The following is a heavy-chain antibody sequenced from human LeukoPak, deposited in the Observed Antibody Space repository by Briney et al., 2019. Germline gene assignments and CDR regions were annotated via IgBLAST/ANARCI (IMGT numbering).Heavy chain of an antibody. D-gene: IGHD2-2*01. Sequence: GRSLRLPCAASGFTFSSYGMHWVRQAPGKGLEWVAVISYDGSNKYYADSVKGRFTISRDNSKNTLYLQMNSLRAEDTAVYYCAKEYCSSTSCLSYYYYYYGMDVWGQGTTVTVSS. CDR1: GFTFSSYG. CDR3: AKEYCSSTSCLSYYYYYYGMDV. CDR2: ISYDGSNK. V-gene: IGHV3-30*18. J-gene: IGHJ6*02.